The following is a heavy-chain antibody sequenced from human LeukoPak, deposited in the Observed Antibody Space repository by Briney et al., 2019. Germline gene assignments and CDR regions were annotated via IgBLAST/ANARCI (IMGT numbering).Heavy chain of an antibody. CDR3: ARQILAMAVNYYYYMDV. D-gene: IGHD5-18*01. CDR2: IIPILGIA. V-gene: IGHV1-69*02. CDR1: GGTFSSYT. Sequence: SVKVSCKASGGTFSSYTISWVRQAPGQGLEWRGRIIPILGIANYAQKFQGRVTITADKSTSTAYMELSSLRSEDTAVYYCARQILAMAVNYYYYMDVWGKGTTVTVSS. J-gene: IGHJ6*03.